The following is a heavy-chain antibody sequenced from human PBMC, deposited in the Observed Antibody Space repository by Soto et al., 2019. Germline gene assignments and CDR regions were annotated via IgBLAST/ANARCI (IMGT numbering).Heavy chain of an antibody. CDR3: AREVDTDVGGLGFYDAFDI. CDR1: GFTFTTCW. J-gene: IGHJ3*02. CDR2: INKDGSEK. V-gene: IGHV3-7*03. D-gene: IGHD5-18*01. Sequence: PGGSLRLSCAASGFTFTTCWMTWVRQAPGKGLEWVANINKDGSEKFYVDSVKGRFTISRDNAKNSLFLQMNSLRAEDTAVYYCAREVDTDVGGLGFYDAFDIWGPGTKVTVSS.